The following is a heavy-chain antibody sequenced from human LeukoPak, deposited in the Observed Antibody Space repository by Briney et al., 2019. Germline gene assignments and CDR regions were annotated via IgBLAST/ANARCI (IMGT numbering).Heavy chain of an antibody. CDR1: GYTFTSYD. CDR3: ARGTGYSSGWFPSVYYYGMDV. CDR2: MNPNSGNT. J-gene: IGHJ6*02. V-gene: IGHV1-8*01. Sequence: APVKVSCKASGYTFTSYDINWVRQATGQGLEWMGWMNPNSGNTGYAQKFQGRVTMTRNTSISTAYMELSSLRSEDTAVYYCARGTGYSSGWFPSVYYYGMDVWGQGTTVTVSS. D-gene: IGHD6-19*01.